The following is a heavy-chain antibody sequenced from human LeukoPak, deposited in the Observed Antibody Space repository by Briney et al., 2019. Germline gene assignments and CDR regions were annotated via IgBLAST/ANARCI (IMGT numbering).Heavy chain of an antibody. D-gene: IGHD4-17*01. J-gene: IGHJ4*02. V-gene: IGHV1-24*01. CDR1: GYTFTGYY. Sequence: ASVKVSCKASGYTFTGYYMHWVRQAPGKGLDWMGGFDPEDGETIYAQKFQGRVTMTEDTSTDTAYMELSSLRSEDTAVYYCATAEIRTVTARYFDYWGQGTLVTVSS. CDR2: FDPEDGET. CDR3: ATAEIRTVTARYFDY.